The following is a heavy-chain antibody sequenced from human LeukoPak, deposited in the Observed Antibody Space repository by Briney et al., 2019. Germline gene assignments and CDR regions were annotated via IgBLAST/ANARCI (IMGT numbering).Heavy chain of an antibody. CDR1: GGSISSSSYY. D-gene: IGHD1-1*01. V-gene: IGHV4-39*07. CDR2: IYYSGST. J-gene: IGHJ3*02. Sequence: SETLSLTCTVSGGSISSSSYYWGWIRQPPGKGLEWIGSIYYSGSTYYNPSLKSRVTISVDTSKNQFSLKLSSVTAADTAVYYCARGSVQLGAFDIWGQGTMVTVSS. CDR3: ARGSVQLGAFDI.